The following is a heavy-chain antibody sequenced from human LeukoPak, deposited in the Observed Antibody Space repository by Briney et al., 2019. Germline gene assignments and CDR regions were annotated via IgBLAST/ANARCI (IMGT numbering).Heavy chain of an antibody. Sequence: PSETLSLTCTVSGGSISGYYWSWIRQPPGKGLEWIGYIYYSVTTNYNPSLKSRVTISVDTSKNRFSLKLSSVTAADTAVYYCARQLGSPNKNYYFDYWGQGTLVTVSS. V-gene: IGHV4-59*01. CDR2: IYYSVTT. CDR3: ARQLGSPNKNYYFDY. J-gene: IGHJ4*02. CDR1: GGSISGYY. D-gene: IGHD2-15*01.